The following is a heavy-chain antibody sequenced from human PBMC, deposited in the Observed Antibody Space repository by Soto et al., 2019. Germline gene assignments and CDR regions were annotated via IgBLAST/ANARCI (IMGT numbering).Heavy chain of an antibody. CDR2: ISWKSGSI. V-gene: IGHV3-9*01. CDR1: GFTFDDYA. CDR3: AKVGCSSTSCYALDY. J-gene: IGHJ4*02. D-gene: IGHD2-2*01. Sequence: EVQLVETGGGLVQPGRSLRLSCAASGFTFDDYAMHWVRQAPGKGLEWVSGISWKSGSIGYADSVKGRFTISRDNAKNSLYPQMNSLRAEDTPLYYCAKVGCSSTSCYALDYWGQGTLVSVSS.